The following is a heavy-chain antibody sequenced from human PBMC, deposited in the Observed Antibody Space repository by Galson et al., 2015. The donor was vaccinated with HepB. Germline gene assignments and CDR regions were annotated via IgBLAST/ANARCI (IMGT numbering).Heavy chain of an antibody. Sequence: SVKVSCKASGYTFTSYDIGWVRQATGQGLAWMGWMNPNSGNTGYAQKFQGRVTMTRNTSIGTAYMELGSLRYEDTAVYYCARGQPNSSGWYRKGWFDPWGQGTLVTVSS. J-gene: IGHJ5*02. V-gene: IGHV1-8*01. D-gene: IGHD6-19*01. CDR2: MNPNSGNT. CDR3: ARGQPNSSGWYRKGWFDP. CDR1: GYTFTSYD.